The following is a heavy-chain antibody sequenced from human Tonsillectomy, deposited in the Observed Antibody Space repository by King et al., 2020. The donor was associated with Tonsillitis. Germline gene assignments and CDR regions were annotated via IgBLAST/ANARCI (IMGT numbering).Heavy chain of an antibody. CDR3: SRETWVYGS. CDR1: GYTFTDYH. CDR2: INCNSGST. J-gene: IGHJ5*02. D-gene: IGHD5-24*01. Sequence: QLVQSGTEVKMPGASVTVSCKASGYTFTDYHIHWIRQAPVQGLEWKGGINCNSGSTNYAQNLQGRVTLTRDTSTNTAYMDLRSLTSDDTAIYYCSRETWVYGSWGQGTLVTVSS. V-gene: IGHV1-2*02.